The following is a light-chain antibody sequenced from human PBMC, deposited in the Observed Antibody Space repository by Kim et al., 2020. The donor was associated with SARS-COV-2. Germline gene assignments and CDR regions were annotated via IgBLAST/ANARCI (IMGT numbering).Light chain of an antibody. Sequence: ASVKLTCTMSSGNSSYAIEWHQQQQEKSPRYLMKLNSDGSHSKGDGIPDRFSGSSSGAVRYLTISSLQSEDEADYYCQTWGTGIWVFGGGTQLTVL. J-gene: IGLJ3*02. V-gene: IGLV4-69*01. CDR2: LNSDGSH. CDR1: SGNSSYA. CDR3: QTWGTGIWV.